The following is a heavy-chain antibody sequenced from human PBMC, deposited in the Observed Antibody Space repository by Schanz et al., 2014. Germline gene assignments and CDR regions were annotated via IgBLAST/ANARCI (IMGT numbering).Heavy chain of an antibody. Sequence: VQLVESGGGLVKPGGSLRLSCEASGFTFSSYGLHWVRQAPGKGLEWVGFISFDGRNTGYAHSVKGRFTISRDNSKNTVNLQMNSLRAEDTAVYYCAKEKEEVAADGSFFDYWGQGTLVTVSS. J-gene: IGHJ4*02. CDR2: ISFDGRNT. CDR1: GFTFSSYG. V-gene: IGHV3-30*18. CDR3: AKEKEEVAADGSFFDY. D-gene: IGHD6-13*01.